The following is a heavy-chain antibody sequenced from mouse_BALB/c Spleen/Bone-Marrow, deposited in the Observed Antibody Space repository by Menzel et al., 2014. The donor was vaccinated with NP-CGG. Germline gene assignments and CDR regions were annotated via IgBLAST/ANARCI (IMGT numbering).Heavy chain of an antibody. J-gene: IGHJ1*01. CDR2: INPSNGGT. V-gene: IGHV1S81*02. D-gene: IGHD1-1*01. CDR3: TRSNYGYWYFDV. CDR1: GYSFXRYY. Sequence: QVQLQQSGAELVKPGASVKLSCKASGYSFXRYYMYWVKQRPGQGLEWIGEINPSNGGTNFNEKFKSKATLTVDKSSSTAYMQFSSLTSEDSAVYYCTRSNYGYWYFDVWGAGTTVTVSS.